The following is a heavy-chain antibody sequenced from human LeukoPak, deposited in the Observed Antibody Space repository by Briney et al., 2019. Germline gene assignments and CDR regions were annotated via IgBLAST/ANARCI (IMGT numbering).Heavy chain of an antibody. CDR3: ARTVAGTLAAGGVIYFQH. CDR1: GGSISISSYY. D-gene: IGHD6-19*01. V-gene: IGHV4-39*02. CDR2: IYYSGST. Sequence: SETLSLTCTVSGGSISISSYYWGWIRQPPGRGLEWIGSIYYSGSTYYNPSLKSRVIISVDTSKNLCSLKLSSVTAADTAVYYCARTVAGTLAAGGVIYFQHWGQGSQVTVSS. J-gene: IGHJ1*01.